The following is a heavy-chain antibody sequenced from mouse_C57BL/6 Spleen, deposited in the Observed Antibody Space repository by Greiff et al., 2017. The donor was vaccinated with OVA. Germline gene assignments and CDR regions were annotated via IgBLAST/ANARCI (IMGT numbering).Heavy chain of an antibody. CDR2: ISYDGSN. D-gene: IGHD1-3*01. V-gene: IGHV3-6*01. CDR3: ARGYSGYPDY. J-gene: IGHJ2*01. CDR1: GYSITSGYY. Sequence: EVHLVESGPGLVKPSQSLSLTCSVTGYSITSGYYWNWIRQFPGNKLEWMGYISYDGSNNYNPSLKNRISITRDTSKNQFFLKLNSVTTEDTATYYCARGYSGYPDYWGQGTTLTVAS.